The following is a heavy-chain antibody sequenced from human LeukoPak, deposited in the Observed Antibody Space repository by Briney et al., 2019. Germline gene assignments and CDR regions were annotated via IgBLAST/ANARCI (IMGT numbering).Heavy chain of an antibody. CDR3: ARATTQDY. Sequence: PGGSLRLSCAVSGFTFSGFWMSWSRQAPGKGLEWVASINSDGSEGYYADVVKGRFTISRDNAKNSLYLQINSLRADDTAVYYCARATTQDYWGQGTLVTVSS. J-gene: IGHJ4*02. CDR2: INSDGSEG. D-gene: IGHD4-17*01. V-gene: IGHV3-7*03. CDR1: GFTFSGFW.